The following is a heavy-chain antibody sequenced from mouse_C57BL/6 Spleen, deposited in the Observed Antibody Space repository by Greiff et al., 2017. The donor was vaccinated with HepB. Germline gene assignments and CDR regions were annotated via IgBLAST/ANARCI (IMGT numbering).Heavy chain of an antibody. Sequence: EVQLKESGPELVKPGASVKISCKASGYSFTGYYMNWVKQSPEKSLEWIGEINPSTGGTTYNQKFKAKATLTVDKSSSPAYMQLKSLTSEDSAVYYCARALHYYGSSYGGYFDYWGQGTTLTVSS. CDR3: ARALHYYGSSYGGYFDY. J-gene: IGHJ2*01. CDR2: INPSTGGT. CDR1: GYSFTGYY. D-gene: IGHD1-1*01. V-gene: IGHV1-42*01.